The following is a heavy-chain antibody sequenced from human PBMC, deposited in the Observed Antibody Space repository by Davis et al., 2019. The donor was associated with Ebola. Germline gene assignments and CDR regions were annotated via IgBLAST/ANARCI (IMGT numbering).Heavy chain of an antibody. CDR3: AKEGRAARSHYYYYYMDV. D-gene: IGHD6-13*01. J-gene: IGHJ6*03. CDR2: ISGSGDST. V-gene: IGHV3-23*01. CDR1: AFIFSDYA. Sequence: PGGSLRLSCAASAFIFSDYAMSWVRQAPGKGLEWVSVISGSGDSTNYADSVKGRFTISRDNSQNTLYLQMNSLRAEDTAVYYCAKEGRAARSHYYYYYMDVWGKGTTVTVSS.